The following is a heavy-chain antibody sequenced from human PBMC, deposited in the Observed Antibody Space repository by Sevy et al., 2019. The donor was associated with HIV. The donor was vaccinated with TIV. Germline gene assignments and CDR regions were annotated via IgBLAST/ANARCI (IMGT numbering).Heavy chain of an antibody. CDR3: ARGGDDGAFDI. CDR1: GFTFSNYW. D-gene: IGHD2-21*02. V-gene: IGHV3-7*01. CDR2: IKQGGSEK. J-gene: IGHJ3*02. Sequence: GGSLRLSCAASGFTFSNYWMSWVRQAPGKGLEWVANIKQGGSEKYYVDSVKGRFTISRDNAKNYLYLQMNSLRVEETAVYYCARGGDDGAFDIWGQGTMVTVSS.